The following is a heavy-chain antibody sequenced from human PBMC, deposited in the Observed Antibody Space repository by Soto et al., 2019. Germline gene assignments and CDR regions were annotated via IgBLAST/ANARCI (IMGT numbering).Heavy chain of an antibody. V-gene: IGHV3-15*07. J-gene: IGHJ4*02. CDR3: ATATGYWGSAPLDF. CDR1: GLTFSDAW. Sequence: DVQLVESGGGLVKPGGSLRLSCVASGLTFSDAWMNWLRQVPGKGLEWVARIRSQTAGGTTDYTAPVNGRFTISRDDSKNTLYLQMNSLKTDATAISYCATATGYWGSAPLDFWGQGTLGTVSS. CDR2: IRSQTAGGTT. D-gene: IGHD7-27*01.